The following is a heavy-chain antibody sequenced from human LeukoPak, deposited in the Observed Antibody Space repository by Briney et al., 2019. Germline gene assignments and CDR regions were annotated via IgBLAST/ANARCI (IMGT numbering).Heavy chain of an antibody. V-gene: IGHV1-18*01. J-gene: IGHJ4*02. CDR1: GYTFTSYG. CDR2: ISAYNGNT. D-gene: IGHD4-11*01. Sequence: PAASVKVFCKASGYTFTSYGISWVRQAPGQGLEWMGWISAYNGNTNYAQKLQGRVTMTTDTSTSTAYMELRRLRSDDTAVYYCARDIKSRLHTWFRFDYWGQGTLVTVSS. CDR3: ARDIKSRLHTWFRFDY.